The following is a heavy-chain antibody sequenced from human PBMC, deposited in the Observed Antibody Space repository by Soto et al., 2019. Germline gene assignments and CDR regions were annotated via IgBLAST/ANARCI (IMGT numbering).Heavy chain of an antibody. CDR3: ARGYYYGSGSYSTPYYFDY. CDR2: IYSGGST. D-gene: IGHD3-10*01. CDR1: GFTVSSNY. J-gene: IGHJ4*02. V-gene: IGHV3-53*04. Sequence: EVQLVESGGGLVQPGGSLRLSCAASGFTVSSNYMSWVRQAPGKGLEWVSVIYSGGSTYYADSVKGRFTISRHNSKNTLYLQMNSLRAEDTAVYYCARGYYYGSGSYSTPYYFDYWGQGTLVTVSS.